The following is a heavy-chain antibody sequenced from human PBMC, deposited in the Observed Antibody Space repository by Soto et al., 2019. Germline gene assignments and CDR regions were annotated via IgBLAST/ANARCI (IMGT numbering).Heavy chain of an antibody. V-gene: IGHV3-53*02. D-gene: IGHD6-6*01. CDR1: GLTVSRTQ. CDR2: IYSAGST. CDR3: ARAREPEYSSSIFFDY. J-gene: IGHJ4*02. Sequence: EVQLVETGGGLIQPGGSLRLSCAASGLTVSRTQMAWFRQVPGKGLQWVSVIYSAGSTYYANAVKGRFTISRDLSENKIYIDLSRVTVDDTAIYYCARAREPEYSSSIFFDYWGRGILVTVSS.